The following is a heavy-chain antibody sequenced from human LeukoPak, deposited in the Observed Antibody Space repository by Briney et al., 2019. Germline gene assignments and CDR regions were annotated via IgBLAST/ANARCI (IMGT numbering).Heavy chain of an antibody. CDR3: ATESPSLDY. J-gene: IGHJ4*02. CDR1: GFTFSNAW. CDR2: IKSKTDGGTT. V-gene: IGHV3-15*01. Sequence: PGGSLRLSCAVSGFTFSNAWMSWVGQAPGKGLEWIGRIKSKTDGGTTDYTAPVKGRFTISRDDSENTLYLQMNSLTTEDTAVYYCATESPSLDYWGQGTRVTVSS.